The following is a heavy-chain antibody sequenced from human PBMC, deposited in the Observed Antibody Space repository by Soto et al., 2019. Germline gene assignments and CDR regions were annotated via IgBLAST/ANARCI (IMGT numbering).Heavy chain of an antibody. CDR2: ISGSGGST. CDR1: GFTFSSYA. V-gene: IGHV3-23*01. J-gene: IGHJ4*02. CDR3: AKVTHYYDSSGYSDY. Sequence: PGGSLRLSCAASGFTFSSYAMSWVRQAPGKGLEWVSAISGSGGSTYYADSVKGRFTISRDNSKNTLYLQMNSLRAEDTAVYYCAKVTHYYDSSGYSDYWGQGTLVTVSS. D-gene: IGHD3-22*01.